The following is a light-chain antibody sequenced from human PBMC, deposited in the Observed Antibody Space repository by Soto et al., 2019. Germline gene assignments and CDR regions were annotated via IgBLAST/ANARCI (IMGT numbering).Light chain of an antibody. J-gene: IGLJ7*01. CDR1: SSNIGSNT. V-gene: IGLV1-44*01. CDR2: SNN. Sequence: QPVLTQPPSASGTPGQRVTISCSGSSSNIGSNTVNWYQQLPGTPPKLLIYSNNQRPSGVPDRFSGSKSGTSASLAISGLQSEDEADYFCAAWDDSLNGPVFGGGTQLTVL. CDR3: AAWDDSLNGPV.